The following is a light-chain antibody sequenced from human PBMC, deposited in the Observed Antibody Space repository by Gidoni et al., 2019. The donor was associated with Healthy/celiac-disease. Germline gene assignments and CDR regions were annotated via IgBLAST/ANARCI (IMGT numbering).Light chain of an antibody. CDR1: QSVSSSY. J-gene: IGKJ1*01. CDR3: QQYGSSPWT. Sequence: IVFTPSPGTLSLSPGERATLSCTARQSVSSSYLAWYQQKPGQAPRLLIYGAPSRATGIPDRFSGSGSGTDFTLTISRLEPEDFAVDYCQQYGSSPWTFGQGTKVEIK. V-gene: IGKV3-20*01. CDR2: GAP.